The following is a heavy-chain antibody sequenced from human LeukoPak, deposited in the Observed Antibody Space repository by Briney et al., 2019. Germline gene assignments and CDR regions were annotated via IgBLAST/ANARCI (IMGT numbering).Heavy chain of an antibody. CDR2: IIPIFGIA. D-gene: IGHD2-2*01. CDR3: AKGYCSSTSCYADGMDV. V-gene: IGHV1-69*04. Sequence: SVKVSCKASGGTFSSYAISWVRQAPGQGLEWMGRIIPIFGIANYALKFQGRVTITADKSTSTAYMELSSLRSEDTAVYYCAKGYCSSTSCYADGMDVRGQGTTVTVSS. CDR1: GGTFSSYA. J-gene: IGHJ6*02.